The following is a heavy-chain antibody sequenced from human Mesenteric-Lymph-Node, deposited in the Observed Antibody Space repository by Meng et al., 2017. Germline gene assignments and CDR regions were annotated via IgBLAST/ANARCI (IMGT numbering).Heavy chain of an antibody. J-gene: IGHJ4*02. CDR3: ARGFRATVTTLFDY. CDR2: IKQDGSDK. D-gene: IGHD4-17*01. CDR1: GFTFSDFW. Sequence: ESLKISCAASGFTFSDFWMAWVRQAPGKGLEWVANIKQDGSDKNYVDSVKGRFTISRDNAKNSLYLQMNSLRAEDTALYYCARGFRATVTTLFDYWGQGTLVTVSS. V-gene: IGHV3-7*03.